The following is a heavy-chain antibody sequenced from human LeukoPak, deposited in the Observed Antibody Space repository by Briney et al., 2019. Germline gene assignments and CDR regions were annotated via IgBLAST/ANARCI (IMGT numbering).Heavy chain of an antibody. CDR3: AKDHGRDYYGSGRYDY. CDR2: ISGSGGST. J-gene: IGHJ4*02. V-gene: IGHV3-23*01. D-gene: IGHD3-10*01. CDR1: GFTFSSYG. Sequence: PGGSLRLSCAASGFTFSSYGMSWIRQAPGKGLEWVSAISGSGGSTYYADSVKGRFTISRDNSKNTAYLQMNSLRAEDTAVYYCAKDHGRDYYGSGRYDYWGQGTLVTVSS.